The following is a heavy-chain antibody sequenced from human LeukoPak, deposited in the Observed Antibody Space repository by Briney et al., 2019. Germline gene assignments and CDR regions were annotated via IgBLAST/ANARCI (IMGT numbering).Heavy chain of an antibody. D-gene: IGHD3-3*01. Sequence: SETLSLTCTASGGSISSYYWSRIRQPPGKGLEWIGYIYYSGSTNYNPSLKSRVTISVDTSKNQFSLKLSSVTAADTAVYYCARPGSYYDFWSGYPFDYWGQGTLVTVSS. V-gene: IGHV4-59*08. CDR2: IYYSGST. CDR3: ARPGSYYDFWSGYPFDY. CDR1: GGSISSYY. J-gene: IGHJ4*02.